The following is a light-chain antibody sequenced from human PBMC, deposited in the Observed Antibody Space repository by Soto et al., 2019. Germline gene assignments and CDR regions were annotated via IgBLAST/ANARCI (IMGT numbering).Light chain of an antibody. CDR1: SGDVGPYNF. V-gene: IGLV2-14*01. J-gene: IGLJ3*02. Sequence: QSVLTQPASVSGSPGQSITISCTGTSGDVGPYNFVSWYQQHPGKVPKFIIFEVIYRPSGVSSRFSGSKSGNTASLTISDLQTDDEADYYCSSYTSLKTRVFDGGTQLTVL. CDR3: SSYTSLKTRV. CDR2: EVI.